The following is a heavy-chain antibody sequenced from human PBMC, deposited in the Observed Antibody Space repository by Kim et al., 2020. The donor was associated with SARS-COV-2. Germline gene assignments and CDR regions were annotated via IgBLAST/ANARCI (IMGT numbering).Heavy chain of an antibody. CDR3: ARRTQYGTPDY. D-gene: IGHD2-8*01. CDR1: GYNFATTW. CDR2: IYPGDSTT. Sequence: GESLKISCKGSGYNFATTWIGWVRQMPGRGLEWMGIIYPGDSTTIYIPSFQGQVILSADKSINTAYLQWSSLKASDTAMYFCARRTQYGTPDYWGQGTLVTVSS. V-gene: IGHV5-51*01. J-gene: IGHJ4*02.